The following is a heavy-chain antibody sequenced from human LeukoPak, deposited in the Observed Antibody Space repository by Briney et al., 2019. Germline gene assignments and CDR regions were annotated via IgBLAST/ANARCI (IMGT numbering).Heavy chain of an antibody. Sequence: PGGSLRLSCAASGFTVSSTYMSWVRQAPGKGLERVSIISNAGSTYYADSVKGRFTISRDNSKNTVFLQINSLRAEDTAVYYCARDRPGGYYGFDYWGQGTLVTVSS. J-gene: IGHJ4*02. CDR2: ISNAGST. V-gene: IGHV3-53*01. D-gene: IGHD3-22*01. CDR1: GFTVSSTY. CDR3: ARDRPGGYYGFDY.